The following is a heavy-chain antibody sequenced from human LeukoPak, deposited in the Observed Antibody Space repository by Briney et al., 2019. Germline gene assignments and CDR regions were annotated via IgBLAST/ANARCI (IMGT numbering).Heavy chain of an antibody. CDR1: GFTFSHYA. V-gene: IGHV3-7*01. Sequence: PGGSLRLSCAASGFTFSHYALHWVRQAPGKGLEWVANIKQDGSEKYYVDSVKGRFTISRDNAKNSLCLQMNSLRAEDTAVYYCARDKFAYYYDSSGYFHWGQGTLVTVSS. D-gene: IGHD3-22*01. J-gene: IGHJ4*02. CDR3: ARDKFAYYYDSSGYFH. CDR2: IKQDGSEK.